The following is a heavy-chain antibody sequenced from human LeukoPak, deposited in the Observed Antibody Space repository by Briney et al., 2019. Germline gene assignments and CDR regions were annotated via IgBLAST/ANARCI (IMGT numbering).Heavy chain of an antibody. CDR1: GDSITRSNYY. CDR3: ARPEVEGWGYYYGMDV. V-gene: IGHV4-39*01. CDR2: IYYSGGT. Sequence: SETLSLTCTVSGDSITRSNYYWGWIRQPPGKGLEWIGSIYYSGGTYYNPSLESRVTISVDTSTNQFSLKLSSVTAADTAVYYCARPEVEGWGYYYGMDVWGQGTTVTVSS. D-gene: IGHD6-19*01. J-gene: IGHJ6*02.